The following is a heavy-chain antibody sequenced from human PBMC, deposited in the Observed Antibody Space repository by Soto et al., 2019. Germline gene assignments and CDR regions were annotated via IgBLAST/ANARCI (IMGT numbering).Heavy chain of an antibody. V-gene: IGHV1-69*01. Sequence: QVQLVQSEAEVKKPGSSVKVSCKASGGTFSSYAISWVRQAPGQGLEWMGGIIPIVGTANYAQKFQGRVTITADESKSTAYMELSSLRSEDTAVYYCASLYYDSSGYSSAYFDYWGQGTLVTVSS. CDR1: GGTFSSYA. CDR3: ASLYYDSSGYSSAYFDY. D-gene: IGHD3-22*01. J-gene: IGHJ4*02. CDR2: IIPIVGTA.